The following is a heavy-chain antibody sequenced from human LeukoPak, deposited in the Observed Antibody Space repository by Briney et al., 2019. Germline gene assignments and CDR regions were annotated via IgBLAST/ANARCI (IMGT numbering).Heavy chain of an antibody. J-gene: IGHJ4*02. V-gene: IGHV1-46*01. CDR1: GYTFSTYY. Sequence: ASVKVSCKTSGYTFSTYYMHWVRQAPGQGLEWLGIIHPTDGNTSYTQKIQGRVTMTRDTATGTVYLELSSLRSEDTAVYWCARANGGGLDYWGQGTLVTVSS. CDR2: IHPTDGNT. CDR3: ARANGGGLDY. D-gene: IGHD3-10*01.